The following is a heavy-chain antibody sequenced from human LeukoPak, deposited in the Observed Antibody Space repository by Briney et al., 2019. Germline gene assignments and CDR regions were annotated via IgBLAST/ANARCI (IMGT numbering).Heavy chain of an antibody. Sequence: SETLFLTCAVYGGSFSGYYWSWIRQPPGKGLEWIGEINHSGSTNYNPSLKSRVTISVDTSKNQFSLKLSSVTAADTAVYYCARGLLLGDSSGYRPFDYWGQGTLVTVSS. V-gene: IGHV4-34*01. CDR1: GGSFSGYY. J-gene: IGHJ4*02. D-gene: IGHD3-22*01. CDR2: INHSGST. CDR3: ARGLLLGDSSGYRPFDY.